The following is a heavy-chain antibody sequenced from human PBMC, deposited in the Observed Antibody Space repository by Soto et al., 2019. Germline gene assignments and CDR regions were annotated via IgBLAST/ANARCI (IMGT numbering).Heavy chain of an antibody. J-gene: IGHJ4*02. CDR3: EKDEGSSWVGLDY. CDR2: MNPNSGNT. Sequence: ASVKVSCKASGYTFTSYDINWVRQATGQGLEWMGWMNPNSGNTGYAQKFQGRVTMTEDTSTDPAYMELSSLRSEDTAVYYWEKDEGSSWVGLDYGGQGTLVTVSS. D-gene: IGHD6-6*01. CDR1: GYTFTSYD. V-gene: IGHV1-8*01.